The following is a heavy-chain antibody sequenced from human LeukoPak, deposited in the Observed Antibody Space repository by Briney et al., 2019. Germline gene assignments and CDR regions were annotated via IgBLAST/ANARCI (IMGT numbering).Heavy chain of an antibody. Sequence: GGSLRLSCAASGSTFSSYGMHWVRQAPGKGLEWVAVIWYDGSNKYYADSVKGRFTISRDNSKNTLYLQMNSLRAEDTAVYYCGYSSGPRFGPWGQGTLVTVSS. CDR3: GYSSGPRFGP. V-gene: IGHV3-33*01. CDR2: IWYDGSNK. J-gene: IGHJ5*02. CDR1: GSTFSSYG. D-gene: IGHD3-22*01.